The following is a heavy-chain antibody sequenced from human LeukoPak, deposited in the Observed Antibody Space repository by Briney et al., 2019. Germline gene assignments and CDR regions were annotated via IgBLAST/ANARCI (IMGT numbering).Heavy chain of an antibody. CDR2: IIPLFGTA. CDR3: AREWAGYGTGSYYYY. J-gene: IGHJ4*02. Sequence: SVKVSCKASGGTFSSYAISWVRQAPGQGLEWMGGIIPLFGTANYAQKFLGRVIITADESTSTSYMYLSSLKSEDTAVYYCAREWAGYGTGSYYYYWGQGTLATVSS. V-gene: IGHV1-69*01. CDR1: GGTFSSYA. D-gene: IGHD3-10*01.